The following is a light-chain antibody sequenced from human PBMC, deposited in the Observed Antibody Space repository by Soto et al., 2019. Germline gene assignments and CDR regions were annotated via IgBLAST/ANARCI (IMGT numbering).Light chain of an antibody. CDR3: QQSYSTPIS. Sequence: DIQMTQSPSTLSGSVGDRVTITCRASQSISSHLNWYQQKPGKAPNLLMYTASNLQSGVPSRFSGSGSGTDFTLTISSLQPEDFATYYCQQSYSTPISFGQGTRLEIK. CDR1: QSISSH. V-gene: IGKV1-39*01. CDR2: TAS. J-gene: IGKJ5*01.